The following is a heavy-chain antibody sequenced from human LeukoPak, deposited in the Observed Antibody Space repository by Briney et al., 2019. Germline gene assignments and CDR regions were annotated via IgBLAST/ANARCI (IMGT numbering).Heavy chain of an antibody. V-gene: IGHV3-15*07. CDR3: TTESSGSLPY. CDR2: IKNKADRGEI. J-gene: IGHJ4*02. Sequence: PGGSLRLSCAASGFSFSDTYINWVRHIPGTGLEWVGLIKNKADRGEIEYAAPVKDRFTISRDDSKNTVYLQMSSLKTEDTAVYYCTTESSGSLPYWGQGTLVTVS. CDR1: GFSFSDTY. D-gene: IGHD1-26*01.